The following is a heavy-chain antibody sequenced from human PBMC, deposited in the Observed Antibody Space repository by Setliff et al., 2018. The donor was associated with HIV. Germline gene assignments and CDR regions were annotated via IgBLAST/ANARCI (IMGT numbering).Heavy chain of an antibody. J-gene: IGHJ4*02. CDR1: GYSISSGYY. V-gene: IGHV4-38-2*01. D-gene: IGHD1-26*01. Sequence: SETLSLTCAVSGYSISSGYYWGWIRQPPGKGLEWIGCIYQSGSTYYNVSLKSRVIISVDTSKNQFSLKLSSVTAADTAVYYCAIRSRLGGSSNYLDFWGQGTLVTVSS. CDR2: IYQSGST. CDR3: AIRSRLGGSSNYLDF.